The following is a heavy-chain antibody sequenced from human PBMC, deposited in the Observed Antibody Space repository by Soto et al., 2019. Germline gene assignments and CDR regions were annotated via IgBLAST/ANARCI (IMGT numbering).Heavy chain of an antibody. Sequence: KPSETLSLTCAVSGSSMSGFYWGWVRQPPGKGLEWIGSIFHSGNSYYNPSLKSRVILSVDTSKNQFSLNLTAAIAADTAVYYCAREDGGMDVWGQGTPVTVSS. CDR3: AREDGGMDV. J-gene: IGHJ6*02. CDR1: GSSMSGFY. CDR2: IFHSGNS. V-gene: IGHV4-38-2*02.